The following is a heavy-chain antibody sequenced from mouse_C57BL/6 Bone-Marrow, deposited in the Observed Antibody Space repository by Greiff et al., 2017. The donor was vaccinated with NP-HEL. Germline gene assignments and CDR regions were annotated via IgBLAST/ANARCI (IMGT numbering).Heavy chain of an antibody. J-gene: IGHJ3*01. CDR3: ARWGGYPFAY. CDR2: IYPGSGST. D-gene: IGHD2-2*01. Sequence: QVQLQQPGAELVKPGASVKMSCTASGYTFTSYWITWVKQRPGQGLEWIGDIYPGSGSTNYTAKFKSKATLTVDTSSSTAYMQLSSLTSEDSAVYYCARWGGYPFAYWGQGALVTVSA. CDR1: GYTFTSYW. V-gene: IGHV1-55*01.